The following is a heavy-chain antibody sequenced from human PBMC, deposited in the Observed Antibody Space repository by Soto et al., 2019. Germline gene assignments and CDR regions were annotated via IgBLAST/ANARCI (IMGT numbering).Heavy chain of an antibody. Sequence: QVQLVQSGAEVKKPGASVKVSCKASGYTFTSYYMHWVRQAPGQGLEWMGIINPSGGSTSYAQKFQGRVTMTRDTSTSTVYMELSSLRSEDTAVYYCAREQKMATIGSAEYFQHWGQGTLVTVSS. V-gene: IGHV1-46*01. J-gene: IGHJ1*01. CDR3: AREQKMATIGSAEYFQH. D-gene: IGHD5-12*01. CDR1: GYTFTSYY. CDR2: INPSGGST.